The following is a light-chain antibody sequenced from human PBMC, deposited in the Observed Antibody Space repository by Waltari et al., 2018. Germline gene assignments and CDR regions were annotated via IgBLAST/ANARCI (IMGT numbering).Light chain of an antibody. J-gene: IGKJ1*01. CDR1: QSVGTS. V-gene: IGKV3-20*01. CDR3: QMYVRLPAT. CDR2: HAS. Sequence: EIVLTQSPGTLSLSPGDRATLSCRASQSVGTSLAWYQQKPGQAPRLLIYHASVWATGIPDRFSGGVSGTDFSLTISRLEPEDFAVYYCQMYVRLPATFGQGTKVEVK.